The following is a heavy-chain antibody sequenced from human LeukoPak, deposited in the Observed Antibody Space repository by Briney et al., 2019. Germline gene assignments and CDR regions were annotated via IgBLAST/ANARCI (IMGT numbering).Heavy chain of an antibody. V-gene: IGHV1-46*01. CDR2: INPSGGST. CDR3: ARAHIVLMVYAIPSPYYGMDV. Sequence: GASVKVSCKASGYTFTSYYMHWVRQAPGQGLEWMGIINPSGGSTSYAQKFQGRVTMTRDTSTSTVYMGLSSLRSEDTAVYYCARAHIVLMVYAIPSPYYGMDVWGQGTTVTVSS. J-gene: IGHJ6*02. D-gene: IGHD2-8*01. CDR1: GYTFTSYY.